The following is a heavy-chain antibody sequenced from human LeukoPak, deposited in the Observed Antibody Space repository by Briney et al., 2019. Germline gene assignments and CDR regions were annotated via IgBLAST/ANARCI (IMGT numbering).Heavy chain of an antibody. V-gene: IGHV4-34*01. CDR3: ARDNPQQLAYDY. CDR1: GGSFSGYY. Sequence: SETLSLTCAVYGGSFSGYYWSWIRQPPGKGLEWIGEINHSGSTNYNPSLKSRVTISVDTSKNQFSLKLSSVTAADTAVYYCARDNPQQLAYDYWGQGTLVTVSS. J-gene: IGHJ4*02. CDR2: INHSGST. D-gene: IGHD6-13*01.